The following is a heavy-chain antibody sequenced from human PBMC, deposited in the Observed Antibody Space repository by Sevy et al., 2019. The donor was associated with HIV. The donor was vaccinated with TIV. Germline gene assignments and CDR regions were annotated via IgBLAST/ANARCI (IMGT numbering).Heavy chain of an antibody. Sequence: GGSLRLSCTASGFTFNTYAMSWVRRAPGKGLEWVSAIGSGGTTYYVESVKGRFTISRDNSKTTLYLQMNSMGVDDTAGYYCAKKLRGIYLEGYFDYWGQGILVTVSS. CDR2: IGSGGTT. CDR3: AKKLRGIYLEGYFDY. D-gene: IGHD1-20*01. CDR1: GFTFNTYA. J-gene: IGHJ4*02. V-gene: IGHV3-23*01.